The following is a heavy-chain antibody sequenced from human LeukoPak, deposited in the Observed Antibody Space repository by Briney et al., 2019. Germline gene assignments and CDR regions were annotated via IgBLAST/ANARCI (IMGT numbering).Heavy chain of an antibody. Sequence: SETLSLTCTVSGGSISSSSYYWGWIRQPPGEGLEWIGSIYYSGSTYYNPSLKSRVTISVDTSKNQFSLKLSSVTAADTAVYYCARRGAAAGSYYFDYWGQGTLVTVSS. CDR2: IYYSGST. D-gene: IGHD6-13*01. V-gene: IGHV4-39*01. J-gene: IGHJ4*02. CDR3: ARRGAAAGSYYFDY. CDR1: GGSISSSSYY.